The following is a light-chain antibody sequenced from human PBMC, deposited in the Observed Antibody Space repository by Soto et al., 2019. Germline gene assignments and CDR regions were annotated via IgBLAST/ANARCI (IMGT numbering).Light chain of an antibody. CDR3: QQYGPYPST. V-gene: IGKV3-15*01. CDR1: QSVSSN. J-gene: IGKJ2*01. CDR2: GAS. Sequence: EIVLTQSPATLSVSPGERATLSCRASQSVSSNLAWFQQRPGQAPRLIIYGASTRAADIPARFSGSGSGTEFTLTISSLQSEDFALYYWQQYGPYPSTFGQGTNLEI.